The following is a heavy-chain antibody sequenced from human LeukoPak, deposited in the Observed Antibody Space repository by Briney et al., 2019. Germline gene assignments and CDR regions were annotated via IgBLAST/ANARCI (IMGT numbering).Heavy chain of an antibody. V-gene: IGHV3-30*18. Sequence: PGRSLRLSCAASGFTFSSYGMHWVRQAPGKGLEWVAVISYDGSNKYYADSVKGRFTISRDNSKNTLYLQMNSLRAEDTAVYYCAKDDGVAADRGVFQHWGQGTLVTVSS. CDR1: GFTFSSYG. CDR2: ISYDGSNK. D-gene: IGHD6-13*01. J-gene: IGHJ1*01. CDR3: AKDDGVAADRGVFQH.